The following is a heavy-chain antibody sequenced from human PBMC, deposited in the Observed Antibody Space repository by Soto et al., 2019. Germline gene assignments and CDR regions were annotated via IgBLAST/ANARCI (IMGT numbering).Heavy chain of an antibody. CDR3: VRSVPAATWKYSGMDV. V-gene: IGHV4-4*02. CDR1: GDSVSSRSC. Sequence: QVRLQESGPGLVEPSGTLSLTCAVSGDSVSSRSCWSWVRQAPGKGLEWIGEIYHSGTFNYNPSLASRVSVSVDKSRNQVSLNLKSVTAADTAVYYCVRSVPAATWKYSGMDVWGQGTTGTVSS. CDR2: IYHSGTF. D-gene: IGHD2-2*01. J-gene: IGHJ6*02.